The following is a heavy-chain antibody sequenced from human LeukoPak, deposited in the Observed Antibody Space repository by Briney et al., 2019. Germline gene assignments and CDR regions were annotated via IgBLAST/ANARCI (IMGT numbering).Heavy chain of an antibody. D-gene: IGHD4-23*01. CDR3: ARVFGGNSAWYFDL. CDR1: GGSISSYY. J-gene: IGHJ2*01. Sequence: SETLSLTCTVSGGSISSYYWSWIRQPPGKGLEWIGYIYYSGSTDYNPSLKSRVIISVDTSKNQFSLKLSSVTAADTAVYYCARVFGGNSAWYFDLWGRGTLVTVSS. V-gene: IGHV4-59*01. CDR2: IYYSGST.